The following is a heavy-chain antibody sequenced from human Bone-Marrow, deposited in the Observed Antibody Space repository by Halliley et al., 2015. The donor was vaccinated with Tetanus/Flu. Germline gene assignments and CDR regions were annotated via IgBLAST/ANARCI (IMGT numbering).Heavy chain of an antibody. CDR3: ARGGLVEAGPPLWL. J-gene: IGHJ4*02. CDR1: GFSFSSYG. CDR2: ISYDGSFK. D-gene: IGHD2-15*01. Sequence: LRLSCAASGFSFSSYGMQWVRQAPGKGLEWVAVISYDGSFKFYADSVKGRFNISRDNSKNTLYFQMNSLRSEDTGVYYCARGGLVEAGPPLWLWGQGTLVTVSS. V-gene: IGHV3-30*03.